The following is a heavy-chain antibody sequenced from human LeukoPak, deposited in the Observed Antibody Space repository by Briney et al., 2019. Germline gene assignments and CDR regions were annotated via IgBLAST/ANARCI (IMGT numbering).Heavy chain of an antibody. Sequence: PSETLSLTCTVSGGSISSSSYYWGWIRQPPGKGLEWIGSIYYSGSTYYNPSLKSRVTISVDTSKNQFSLKLSSVTAADTAVYYCARSYLDPSYYYYYMDVWGKGTTVTISS. CDR3: ARSYLDPSYYYYYMDV. V-gene: IGHV4-39*01. J-gene: IGHJ6*03. CDR1: GGSISSSSYY. CDR2: IYYSGST. D-gene: IGHD2-2*02.